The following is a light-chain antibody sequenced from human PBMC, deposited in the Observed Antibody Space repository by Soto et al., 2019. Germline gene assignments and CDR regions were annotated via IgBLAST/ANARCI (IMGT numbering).Light chain of an antibody. CDR1: SSSIGAGYD. Sequence: QSVLTQPPSVSGAPGQRVTISCTGSSSSIGAGYDVHWYQQLPGTAPKLLIYGNINRPSGVPDRFSGSKSGTSASLAITGLQAEDEADYYCQSYDSSLSADYVFGTGTKLTVL. CDR2: GNI. V-gene: IGLV1-40*01. J-gene: IGLJ1*01. CDR3: QSYDSSLSADYV.